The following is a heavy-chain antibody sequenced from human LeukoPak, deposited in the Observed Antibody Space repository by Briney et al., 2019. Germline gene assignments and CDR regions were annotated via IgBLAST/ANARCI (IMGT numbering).Heavy chain of an antibody. CDR1: RGTFSKYA. V-gene: IGHV1-69*04. CDR3: ARDQGLTAPPPYGLDV. CDR2: IIPILNIT. D-gene: IGHD5-18*01. Sequence: SVKVSCKASRGTFSKYAISWVRQAPGQGLEWMGRIIPILNITHYAQKFQGRVTIAADKSTSTAYMELSSLRSEDTAVYYCARDQGLTAPPPYGLDVWGQGTTVIVSS. J-gene: IGHJ6*02.